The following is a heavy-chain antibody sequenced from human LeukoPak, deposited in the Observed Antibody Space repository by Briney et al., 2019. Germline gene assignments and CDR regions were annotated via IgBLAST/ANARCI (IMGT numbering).Heavy chain of an antibody. CDR1: GFTFSSYS. D-gene: IGHD3-10*01. CDR2: ISSSSSYI. CDR3: ARALRITMVRGDWYFDL. J-gene: IGHJ2*01. Sequence: PGGSLRLSCAASGFTFSSYSMIWVRQAPGKGLEWVSSISSSSSYIYYADSVKGRFTISRDNAKNSLYLQMNSLRAEDTAVYYCARALRITMVRGDWYFDLWGRGTLVTVSS. V-gene: IGHV3-21*01.